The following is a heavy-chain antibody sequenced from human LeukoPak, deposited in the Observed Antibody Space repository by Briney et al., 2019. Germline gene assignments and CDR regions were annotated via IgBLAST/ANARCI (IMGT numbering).Heavy chain of an antibody. CDR1: GFTFSSYG. J-gene: IGHJ5*02. CDR2: ISYDGSNK. CDR3: AKDRDIAAAGTSLDP. V-gene: IGHV3-30*18. Sequence: PGRSLRLSCAASGFTFSSYGMHWVRQAPCKGLEWVAVISYDGSNKYYADSVKGRFPISRDNSKNPLYLQMNSLRAEDTAVYYCAKDRDIAAAGTSLDPWGQGTLVTVSS. D-gene: IGHD6-13*01.